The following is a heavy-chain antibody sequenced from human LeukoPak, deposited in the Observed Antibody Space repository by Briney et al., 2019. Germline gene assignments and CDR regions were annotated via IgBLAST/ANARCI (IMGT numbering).Heavy chain of an antibody. J-gene: IGHJ3*02. CDR1: GYTFTSYA. Sequence: ASVKVSCKASGYTFTSYAMHWVRQAPGQRPEWMGWINAGNGNTKYSQKFQGRVTITRDTSASTAYMELSSLRSEDTAVYYCARSVQYQLPPIWGQGTMVTVSS. D-gene: IGHD2-2*01. CDR2: INAGNGNT. CDR3: ARSVQYQLPPI. V-gene: IGHV1-3*01.